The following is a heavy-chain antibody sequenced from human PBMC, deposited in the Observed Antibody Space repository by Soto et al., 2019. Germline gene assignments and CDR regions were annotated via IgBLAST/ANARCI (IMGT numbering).Heavy chain of an antibody. Sequence: EVQLLESGGGLVQPGGSLRLSCAASGFTFNTYVMTWVRQAPGKGLEWVSVISGSGGSTAYADSVWGRFTISRDKSKSTLYLQMDSLRAEDTAVYYCAKLSSGNSWRAYVDFWGQGTLVTVSS. CDR2: ISGSGGST. CDR3: AKLSSGNSWRAYVDF. D-gene: IGHD6-13*01. V-gene: IGHV3-23*01. J-gene: IGHJ4*02. CDR1: GFTFNTYV.